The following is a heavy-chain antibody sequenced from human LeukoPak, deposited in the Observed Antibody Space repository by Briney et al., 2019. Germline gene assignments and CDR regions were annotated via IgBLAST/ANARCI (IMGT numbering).Heavy chain of an antibody. D-gene: IGHD3-10*01. CDR2: INPNTGGT. CDR1: GYTFTGYY. CDR3: ARDGSGSYSEDYYYYMDV. J-gene: IGHJ6*03. V-gene: IGHV1-2*02. Sequence: ASVKVSCKASGYTFTGYYMHWVRQAPGQGLEWMGWINPNTGGTNYAQKFQGRVTMTRDTSISTAYMELSRLRSDDTAVYYCARDGSGSYSEDYYYYMDVWGKGTTVTVSS.